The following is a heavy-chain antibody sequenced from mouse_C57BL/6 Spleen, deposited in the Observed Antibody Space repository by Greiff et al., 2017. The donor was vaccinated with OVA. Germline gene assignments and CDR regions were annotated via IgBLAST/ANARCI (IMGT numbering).Heavy chain of an antibody. D-gene: IGHD2-4*01. Sequence: VQLQESGAELVKPGASVKLSCKASGYTFTSYWMHWVKPRPGQGLEWIGMIHPNSGSTNYNEKFKSKATLTVDKSSSTAYMQLSSLTSEDSAVYYCARSPIYYDYAWYFDVWGTGTTVTVSS. CDR1: GYTFTSYW. CDR3: ARSPIYYDYAWYFDV. J-gene: IGHJ1*03. CDR2: IHPNSGST. V-gene: IGHV1-64*01.